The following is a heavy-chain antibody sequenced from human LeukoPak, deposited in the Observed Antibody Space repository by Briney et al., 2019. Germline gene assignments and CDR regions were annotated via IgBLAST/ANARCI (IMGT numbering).Heavy chain of an antibody. D-gene: IGHD6-19*01. Sequence: PGGSLRLSCAASGFTFSSYSMNWVRQAPGKGLEWVSSISSSSSYIYYADSVKGRFTISRDNAKNSLYLQMNSLRAEDTAVYYCARIEYSSGKPVDYWGQGTLVTVSS. V-gene: IGHV3-21*01. J-gene: IGHJ4*02. CDR1: GFTFSSYS. CDR2: ISSSSSYI. CDR3: ARIEYSSGKPVDY.